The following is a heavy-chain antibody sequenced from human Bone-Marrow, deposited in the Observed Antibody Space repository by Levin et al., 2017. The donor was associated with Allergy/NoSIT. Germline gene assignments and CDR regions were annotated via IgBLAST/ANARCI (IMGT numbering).Heavy chain of an antibody. Sequence: PSETLSLTCTVSGASISGYHWSWIRQPPGKGLEWIGDISDSGSTRNNPSLKSRVTISVDTSKNQFSLKLNSVTAADTAIYYCARGPYSTIEPSAHFHYWGQGTLVTVS. CDR1: GASISGYH. J-gene: IGHJ4*02. CDR3: ARGPYSTIEPSAHFHY. CDR2: ISDSGST. D-gene: IGHD2-8*01. V-gene: IGHV4-59*01.